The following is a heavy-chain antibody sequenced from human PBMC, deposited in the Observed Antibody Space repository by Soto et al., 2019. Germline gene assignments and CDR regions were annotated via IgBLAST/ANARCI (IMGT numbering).Heavy chain of an antibody. CDR2: INHSGST. V-gene: IGHV4-34*01. CDR3: ARVTNYYYYYMDV. J-gene: IGHJ6*03. D-gene: IGHD4-17*01. Sequence: SETLSLTCAVYGGSFSGYYWSWIRQPPGKGLEWIGEINHSGSTNYNPSLKSRVTISIDTSKNQFPLKLSSVTAAGTAVYYCARVTNYYYYYMDVWGKGTTVTVSS. CDR1: GGSFSGYY.